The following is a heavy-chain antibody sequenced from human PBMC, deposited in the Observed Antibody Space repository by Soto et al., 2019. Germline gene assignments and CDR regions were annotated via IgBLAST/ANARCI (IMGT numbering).Heavy chain of an antibody. CDR1: GFTFSSYG. D-gene: IGHD1-26*01. Sequence: PGGSLRLSCAASGFTFSSYGMHWVRQAPGKGLEWVAVISYDGSNKYYADSVKGRFTISRDNSKNTLYLQMNSLRAEDTAVYYCAKNPHKSGDYYYYGMDVWGQGTTVTVSS. J-gene: IGHJ6*02. CDR2: ISYDGSNK. CDR3: AKNPHKSGDYYYYGMDV. V-gene: IGHV3-30*18.